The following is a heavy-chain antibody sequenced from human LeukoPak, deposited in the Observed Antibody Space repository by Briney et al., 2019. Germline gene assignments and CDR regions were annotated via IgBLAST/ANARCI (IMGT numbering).Heavy chain of an antibody. CDR2: INSSESTI. CDR1: GFTFSSYE. Sequence: HAGGSLRLSCAASGFTFSSYEMNWVRQGPGKGLEWVSYINSSESTIYYADSVKGRFIISRDNAKNSLYLQVNSLRAEDTALYYCARNFGGGDSSGPYYWGQGTLVTVSS. J-gene: IGHJ4*02. CDR3: ARNFGGGDSSGPYY. V-gene: IGHV3-48*03. D-gene: IGHD3-22*01.